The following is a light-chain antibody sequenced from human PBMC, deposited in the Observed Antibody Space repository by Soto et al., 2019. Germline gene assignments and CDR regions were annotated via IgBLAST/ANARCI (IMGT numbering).Light chain of an antibody. CDR1: SGDVGGYYY. V-gene: IGLV2-14*01. Sequence: QSALTQPASVSGSPGQSITISCTGTSGDVGGYYYVSWYQQLPGKAPKLMISEVSNRPSGVSNRFSGSKSGDTASLTISGLQPEDEADYYCSSYSSSTSVVFGGGTKLTVL. CDR2: EVS. J-gene: IGLJ2*01. CDR3: SSYSSSTSVV.